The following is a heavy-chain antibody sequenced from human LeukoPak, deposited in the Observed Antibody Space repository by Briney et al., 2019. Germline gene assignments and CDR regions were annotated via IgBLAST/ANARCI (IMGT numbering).Heavy chain of an antibody. J-gene: IGHJ5*02. D-gene: IGHD6-19*01. CDR2: ISVDGKTA. V-gene: IGHV3-23*01. CDR3: AQGYLSGWYPS. Sequence: GGSLRLSCVVSGFSVSNSGMSWVRQAPGKGLDWISAISVDGKTAYYADSVKGQFIISRDNSKNTLYLQLSGLRAEDTAVYYCAQGYLSGWYPSWGQGSMVSVSS. CDR1: GFSVSNSG.